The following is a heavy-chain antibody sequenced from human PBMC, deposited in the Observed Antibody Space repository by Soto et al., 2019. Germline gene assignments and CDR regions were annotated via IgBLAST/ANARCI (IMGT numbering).Heavy chain of an antibody. Sequence: GGSLRLSCTASGFTFRNYGMHWVRQAPGKGLDWVAVISYHGSEKYYADSVMGRFTISRDDSKNTLYLQMNSLRVEDTAVYYCAKVSSDRGYYYFGMDVWGHGTTVTVSS. D-gene: IGHD6-6*01. CDR2: ISYHGSEK. J-gene: IGHJ6*02. CDR1: GFTFRNYG. CDR3: AKVSSDRGYYYFGMDV. V-gene: IGHV3-30*18.